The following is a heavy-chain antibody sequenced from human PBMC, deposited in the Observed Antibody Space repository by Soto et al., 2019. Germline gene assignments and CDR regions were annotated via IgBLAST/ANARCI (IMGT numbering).Heavy chain of an antibody. D-gene: IGHD6-19*01. V-gene: IGHV1-69*02. CDR2: IIPILGIA. Sequence: QVQLVQSGAEVKKPGSSVKVSCKASGGTFSSYTISWVRQAPGQGLKWMGRIIPILGIANYAQKFQGRVTITADKSTSTAYMELSSLRSEDTAVYYCAKSEQWLAPGGLDYWGQGTLVTVSS. CDR1: GGTFSSYT. CDR3: AKSEQWLAPGGLDY. J-gene: IGHJ4*02.